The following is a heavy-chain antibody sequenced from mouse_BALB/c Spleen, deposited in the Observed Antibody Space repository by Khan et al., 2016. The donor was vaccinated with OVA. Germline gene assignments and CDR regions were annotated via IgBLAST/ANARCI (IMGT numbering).Heavy chain of an antibody. V-gene: IGHV14-3*02. CDR3: VRDYWDVFAY. CDR1: GFNIKDTY. Sequence: EVQLQQSGAELVKPGASVKLSCTASGFNIKDTYIHWVKQRPEQGLEWIGRIDPANGNTKYDPKFQGKATITADTSSTTAYQQLSSLTSEDTAVYYCVRDYWDVFAYWGQGTLVTVSA. J-gene: IGHJ3*01. D-gene: IGHD4-1*01. CDR2: IDPANGNT.